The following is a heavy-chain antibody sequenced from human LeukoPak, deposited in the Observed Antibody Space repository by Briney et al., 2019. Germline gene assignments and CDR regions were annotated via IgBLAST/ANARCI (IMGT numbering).Heavy chain of an antibody. V-gene: IGHV3-23*01. CDR3: AKLLNYFFDY. Sequence: PGGSLRLSCAASGFTFSDYYMSWIRQAPGKGLEWVSAISGSGGSTYYADSVKGRFTISRDNSANTLYLQMSSLRTEDTAVYYCAKLLNYFFDYWGQGTLVTVSS. J-gene: IGHJ4*02. CDR1: GFTFSDYY. CDR2: ISGSGGST.